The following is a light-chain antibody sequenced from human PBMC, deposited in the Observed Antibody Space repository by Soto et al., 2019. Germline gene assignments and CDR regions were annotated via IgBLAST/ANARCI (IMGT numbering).Light chain of an antibody. CDR3: PYYNSILGDVL. J-gene: IGLJ2*01. Sequence: QSVLTQPPSVSGAPGQRVTISCTGSSSNIGAGYDVHWYQQRPGRAPKLLICCNDNRPSVLPGRFSGSKSVTAASLAITVLEADDEAYYYWPYYNSILGDVLFGGGTKLTVL. CDR1: SSNIGAGYD. V-gene: IGLV1-40*01. CDR2: CND.